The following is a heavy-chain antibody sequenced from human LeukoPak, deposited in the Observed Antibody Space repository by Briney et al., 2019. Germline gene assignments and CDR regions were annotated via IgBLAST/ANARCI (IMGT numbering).Heavy chain of an antibody. J-gene: IGHJ4*02. CDR1: GGTFSSYA. CDR3: ARGSSRDGYNTAFDY. Sequence: SVKVSCKASGGTFSSYAISWVRQAPGQGLEWMGGIIPIFGTANYAQKFQGRVTITADESTSTAYMELSSLRSEDTAVYYCARGSSRDGYNTAFDYWGQGTLVIVSS. CDR2: IIPIFGTA. D-gene: IGHD5-24*01. V-gene: IGHV1-69*13.